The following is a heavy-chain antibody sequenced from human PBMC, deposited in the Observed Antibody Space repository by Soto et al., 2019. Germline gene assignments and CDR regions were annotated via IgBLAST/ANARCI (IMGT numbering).Heavy chain of an antibody. J-gene: IGHJ1*01. D-gene: IGHD2-15*01. CDR1: GYSFRSYW. Sequence: PGESLKISCQTFGYSFRSYWIGWVRQMPGKGLEWMGIIYPGDSETRYSPSFQGQVTISADKYISTAYLQWSSLKASDTAMYYCASHLHRSSVHIPPVPPAEWGQDTLLPVSS. CDR2: IYPGDSET. V-gene: IGHV5-51*01. CDR3: ASHLHRSSVHIPPVPPAE.